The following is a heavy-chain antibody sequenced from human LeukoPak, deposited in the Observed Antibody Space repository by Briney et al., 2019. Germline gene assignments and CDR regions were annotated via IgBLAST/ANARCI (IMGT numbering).Heavy chain of an antibody. Sequence: GRSLRLSCAASGFTFSSYAMHWVRQAPGKGLEWVAVISYDGSNKYYADSVKGRFTISRDNSKNTLYLQMNSLRAEDTAVYYCAKDVERLDYFDYWGQGTLVTVSS. CDR3: AKDVERLDYFDY. V-gene: IGHV3-30-3*02. CDR1: GFTFSSYA. CDR2: ISYDGSNK. D-gene: IGHD3-9*01. J-gene: IGHJ4*02.